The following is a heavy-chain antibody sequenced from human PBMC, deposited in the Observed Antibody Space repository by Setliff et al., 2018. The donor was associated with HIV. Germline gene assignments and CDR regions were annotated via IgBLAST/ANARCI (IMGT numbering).Heavy chain of an antibody. CDR1: GYTFTSYG. CDR3: VRFIAVAGRFDS. V-gene: IGHV1-18*01. J-gene: IGHJ4*02. Sequence: ASVKVSCKASGYTFTSYGITWVRQAPGQGLEWMGWISAYNGNTNYAQKLQGRITMTTDTSKRTAYMELRSLRSDDTAVYYCVRFIAVAGRFDSWGQGTPVTVSS. CDR2: ISAYNGNT. D-gene: IGHD6-19*01.